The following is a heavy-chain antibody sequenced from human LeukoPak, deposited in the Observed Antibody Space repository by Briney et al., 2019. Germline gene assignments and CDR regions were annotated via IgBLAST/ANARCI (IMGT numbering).Heavy chain of an antibody. Sequence: SSETLSLTCTVSGGSISSYYWSWIRQPPGKGLEWIGYIYYSGSTNYNPSLKSRVTISVDTSKNQFSLKLSSVTAADTAVYYCASFMVRGVFDYWGQGTLVTVSP. J-gene: IGHJ4*02. CDR3: ASFMVRGVFDY. D-gene: IGHD3-10*01. V-gene: IGHV4-59*01. CDR2: IYYSGST. CDR1: GGSISSYY.